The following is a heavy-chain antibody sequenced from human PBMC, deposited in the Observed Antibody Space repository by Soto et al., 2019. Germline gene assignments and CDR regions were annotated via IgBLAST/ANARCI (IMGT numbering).Heavy chain of an antibody. J-gene: IGHJ3*02. D-gene: IGHD3-3*01. V-gene: IGHV3-48*02. CDR1: GFTFSSYS. CDR3: ASPIFGVVMDAFDI. CDR2: ISSSSSTI. Sequence: GGSLRLSCAASGFTFSSYSMNWVRQAPGKGLEWVSYISSSSSTIYYADSVKGRFTISRDNAKNSLYLQMNSLRDEDTAVYYCASPIFGVVMDAFDIWGQGTMVTVSS.